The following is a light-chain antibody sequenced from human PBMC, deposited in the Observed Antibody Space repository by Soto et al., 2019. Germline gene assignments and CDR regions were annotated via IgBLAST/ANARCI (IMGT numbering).Light chain of an antibody. CDR3: QQYGSSPET. CDR1: QSVSSSY. Sequence: ENVLTQSPGKMSLSPCDRATLSCRPSQSVSSSYLAWYQQKPGQAPRLLIYGASSRATGIPDRFSGSGSGTDFTLTISRLEPEDFAVYYCQQYGSSPETFGQGTNVDIK. CDR2: GAS. J-gene: IGKJ1*01. V-gene: IGKV3-20*01.